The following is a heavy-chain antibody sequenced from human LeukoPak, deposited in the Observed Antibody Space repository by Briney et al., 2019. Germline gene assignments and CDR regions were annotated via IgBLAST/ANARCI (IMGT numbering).Heavy chain of an antibody. Sequence: GGSLRLSCAASGFTFNNFGVHWVCQAPGKGLEWVAVISYDGGHKYYADSVTGRFTISRDNAKNSLYLQMNSLRAEDTAIYYCARGYCIGDSCHSSYFDYWGQGTLVTVSS. CDR2: ISYDGGHK. CDR1: GFTFNNFG. V-gene: IGHV3-30*03. J-gene: IGHJ4*02. CDR3: ARGYCIGDSCHSSYFDY. D-gene: IGHD2-15*01.